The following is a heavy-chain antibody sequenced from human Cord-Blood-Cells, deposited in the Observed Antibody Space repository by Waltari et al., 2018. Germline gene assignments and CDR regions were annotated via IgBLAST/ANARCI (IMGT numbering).Heavy chain of an antibody. V-gene: IGHV4-38-2*02. Sequence: QVQLQESGPGLVKPSEPLSLPCTVSGYSLSSGYYWGWLRQPPGKGLEWIGSIYHSGSTYYNPSLKSRVTISVDTSKNQFSLKLSSVTAADTAVYYCARVLGAAAAGTHDAFDIWGQGTMVTVSS. CDR3: ARVLGAAAAGTHDAFDI. J-gene: IGHJ3*02. D-gene: IGHD6-13*01. CDR1: GYSLSSGYY. CDR2: IYHSGST.